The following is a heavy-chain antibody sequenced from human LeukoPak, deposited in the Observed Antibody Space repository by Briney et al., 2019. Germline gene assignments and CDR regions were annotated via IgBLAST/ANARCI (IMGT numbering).Heavy chain of an antibody. Sequence: SETLSLTCTVSGGPINSYYWTWIRQPPGKGLEWIGYIYYSGSGDYNPSLKSRVTMSVDPSKNQFSLNLSSVTAADTAVYYCARGLTSGWYSPDFDYWGQGTLATVSS. J-gene: IGHJ4*02. V-gene: IGHV4-59*08. CDR3: ARGLTSGWYSPDFDY. CDR2: IYYSGSG. CDR1: GGPINSYY. D-gene: IGHD6-19*01.